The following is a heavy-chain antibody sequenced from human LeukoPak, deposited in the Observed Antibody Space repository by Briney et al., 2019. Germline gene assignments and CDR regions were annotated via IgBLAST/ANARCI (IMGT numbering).Heavy chain of an antibody. V-gene: IGHV4-59*01. Sequence: XXCTGSGGSISSYYXSWIRQPPGKGVEGIGYIYYSGSTNYNPSLKRRVTISVDTSKNQFSLKVSSVTAADTAVYYCARAYCSGGSCYSDYWGQGTLVTVSS. CDR3: ARAYCSGGSCYSDY. CDR1: GGSISSYY. D-gene: IGHD2-15*01. J-gene: IGHJ4*02. CDR2: IYYSGST.